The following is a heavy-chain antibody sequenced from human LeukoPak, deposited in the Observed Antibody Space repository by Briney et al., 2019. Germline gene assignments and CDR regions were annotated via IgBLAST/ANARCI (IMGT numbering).Heavy chain of an antibody. D-gene: IGHD2-15*01. CDR2: IYSGGST. CDR3: AREAAPYYYGMDV. Sequence: GGSLRLSCAASGFTFSSHGMHWVRQAPGKGLEWVSVIYSGGSTYYADSVKGRFTISRDNSKNTLYLQMNSLRAEDTAVYYCAREAAPYYYGMDVWGQGTTVTVSS. J-gene: IGHJ6*02. V-gene: IGHV3-53*01. CDR1: GFTFSSHG.